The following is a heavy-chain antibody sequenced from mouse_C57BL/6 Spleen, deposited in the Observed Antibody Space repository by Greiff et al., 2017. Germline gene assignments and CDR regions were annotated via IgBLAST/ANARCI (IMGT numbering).Heavy chain of an antibody. J-gene: IGHJ4*01. CDR3: ARHDLYDGYLYAMDY. CDR2: IWSDGST. D-gene: IGHD2-3*01. CDR1: GFSLTSYG. V-gene: IGHV2-6-1*01. Sequence: VQVVESGPGLVAPSQSLSITCTVSGFSLTSYGVHWVRQPPGKGLEWLVVIWSDGSTTYNSALKSRLSISKDNSKSQVFLKMNSLQTDDTAMYYCARHDLYDGYLYAMDYWGQGTSVTVSS.